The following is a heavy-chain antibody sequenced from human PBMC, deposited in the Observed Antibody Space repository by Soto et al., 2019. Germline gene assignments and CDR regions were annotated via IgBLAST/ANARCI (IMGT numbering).Heavy chain of an antibody. D-gene: IGHD7-27*01. CDR3: VRDLLGSGGHFDY. J-gene: IGHJ4*02. CDR1: GFVFSSFG. Sequence: PGGSLRLSCAASGFVFSSFGMHWVRQAPGKGLEWVAHIWYDGSETYYADSVKGRFTISRDNSRNTLYLQMNSLRAEDTAVYHCVRDLLGSGGHFDYWGQGTPVTVSS. CDR2: IWYDGSET. V-gene: IGHV3-33*01.